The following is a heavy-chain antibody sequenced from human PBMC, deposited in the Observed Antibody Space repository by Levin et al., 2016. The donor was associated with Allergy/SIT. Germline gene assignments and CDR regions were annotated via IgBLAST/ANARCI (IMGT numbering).Heavy chain of an antibody. J-gene: IGHJ4*02. Sequence: WVRQAPGQGLEWMGRIIPILDETNYSQKFQGRVTITADKSTSTSYMELSSLRSDDTAVYYCARDLPDRGSPYWGQGTLVTVSS. CDR3: ARDLPDRGSPY. V-gene: IGHV1-69*04. D-gene: IGHD1-26*01. CDR2: IIPILDET.